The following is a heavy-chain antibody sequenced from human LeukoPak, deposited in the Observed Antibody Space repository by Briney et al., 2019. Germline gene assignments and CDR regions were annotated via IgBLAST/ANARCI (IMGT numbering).Heavy chain of an antibody. V-gene: IGHV3-23*01. J-gene: IGHJ4*02. D-gene: IGHD3-3*01. CDR2: ISGSGGST. Sequence: GGSLRLSCAASGFTFSSYSMNWVRQAPGKGLEWVSAISGSGGSTYYADSVKGRFTISRDNSKNTLYLQMNSLRAEDTAVYYCAKGGQVLRFLEWLLDYWGQGTLVTVSS. CDR3: AKGGQVLRFLEWLLDY. CDR1: GFTFSSYS.